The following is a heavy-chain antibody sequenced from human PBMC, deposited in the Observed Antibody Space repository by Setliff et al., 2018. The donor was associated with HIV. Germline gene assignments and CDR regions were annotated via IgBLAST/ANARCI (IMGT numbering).Heavy chain of an antibody. CDR3: VRGVQSPPHYSYYYMDV. V-gene: IGHV1-69*02. CDR1: RSTFNSHT. J-gene: IGHJ6*03. D-gene: IGHD3-3*01. Sequence: SVKVSCKASRSTFNSHTINWVRQAPGQGLDWMGRIIPTLGVANYAQRFQGKVTITADKPTSTAYMELTSLRFDDTAMYYCVRGVQSPPHYSYYYMDVWGEGTMVTVSS. CDR2: IIPTLGVA.